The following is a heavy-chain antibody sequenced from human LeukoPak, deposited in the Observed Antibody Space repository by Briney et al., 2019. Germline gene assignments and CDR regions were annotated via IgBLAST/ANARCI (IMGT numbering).Heavy chain of an antibody. V-gene: IGHV3-30*04. CDR3: ARDLEGYSSGWTHFQH. Sequence: GGSLRLSCAASGFTFSRYAMHWVRQAPGKGLEWVAVISYDGSNKYYADSVKGRFTISRDNSKNTLYLQMNSLRAEDTAVYYCARDLEGYSSGWTHFQHWGQGTLVTVSS. CDR1: GFTFSRYA. CDR2: ISYDGSNK. J-gene: IGHJ1*01. D-gene: IGHD6-19*01.